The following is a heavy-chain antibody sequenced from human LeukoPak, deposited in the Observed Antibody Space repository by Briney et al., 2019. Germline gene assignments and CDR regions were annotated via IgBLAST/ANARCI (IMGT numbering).Heavy chain of an antibody. CDR2: MNPNSGNT. V-gene: IGHV1-8*01. D-gene: IGHD4-17*01. CDR1: GYTFTSYD. CDR3: ARSHPLRYEVTTWGLIDY. J-gene: IGHJ4*02. Sequence: GASVKVSCKASGYTFTSYDINWVRQATGQGLEWMGWMNPNSGNTGYAQKFQGRVTMTRNTSISTAYMELSSLRSEDTAVYYCARSHPLRYEVTTWGLIDYWGQGTLATVSP.